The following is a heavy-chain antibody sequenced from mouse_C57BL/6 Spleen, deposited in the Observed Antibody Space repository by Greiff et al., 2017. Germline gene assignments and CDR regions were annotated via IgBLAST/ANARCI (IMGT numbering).Heavy chain of an antibody. V-gene: IGHV1-69*01. J-gene: IGHJ4*01. D-gene: IGHD2-1*01. CDR3: ARSGGNRAMDY. Sequence: VQLKQPGAELVMPGASVKLSCKASGYTFTSYWMHWVKQRPGQGLEWIGEIDPSDSYTNYNQKFKGKSTLTVDKSSSTAYMQLSSLTSEDSAVYYCARSGGNRAMDYWGQGTSVTVSS. CDR2: IDPSDSYT. CDR1: GYTFTSYW.